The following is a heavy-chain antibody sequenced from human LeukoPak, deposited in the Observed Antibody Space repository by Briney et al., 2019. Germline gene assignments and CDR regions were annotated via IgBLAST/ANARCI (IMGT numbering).Heavy chain of an antibody. CDR3: ARGRGGFHVYENFDY. CDR1: GYTFSNFW. Sequence: KYGESLKISCKVSGYTFSNFWIGWVRQMPGKGLEWMGIIYPGDSDTRYSPSFQGQVTISADKSIRAAYLQWSSLKASDTALYYCARGRGGFHVYENFDYWGQGTLVTVSS. J-gene: IGHJ4*02. CDR2: IYPGDSDT. V-gene: IGHV5-51*01. D-gene: IGHD5/OR15-5a*01.